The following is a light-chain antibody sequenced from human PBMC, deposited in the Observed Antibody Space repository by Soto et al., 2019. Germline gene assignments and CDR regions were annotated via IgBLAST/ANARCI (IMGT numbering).Light chain of an antibody. V-gene: IGKV1-39*01. CDR2: AAS. CDR1: QSIDNY. CDR3: QQSYSTVWT. J-gene: IGKJ1*01. Sequence: IQMTQSPSSLSASVGDRVTITCRASQSIDNYLNWYQQKPGKAPKLLIFAASSLQSGVPSRFIGSGSVTDFTLTISRLPPEDFAVYYRQQSYSTVWTCGQGPKVEIK.